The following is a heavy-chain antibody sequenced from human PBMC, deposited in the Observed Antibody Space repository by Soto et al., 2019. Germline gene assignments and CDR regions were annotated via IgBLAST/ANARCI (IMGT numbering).Heavy chain of an antibody. J-gene: IGHJ4*02. Sequence: QVQLQESGPGLVKPSETLSLTCTVSGGSMRGQHWSGIRQPPGKGLEWIGHNSESTNYNHSLKSRITISTATSKNQFSLKLSFVTAADTAVYYGATYTVGEGGRGYWGQGTLVTVSS. D-gene: IGHD3-16*01. V-gene: IGHV4-59*08. CDR3: ATYTVGEGGRGY. CDR1: GGSMRGQH. CDR2: NSEST.